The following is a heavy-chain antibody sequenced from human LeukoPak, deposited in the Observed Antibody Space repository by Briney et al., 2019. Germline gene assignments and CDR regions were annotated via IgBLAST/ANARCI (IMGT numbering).Heavy chain of an antibody. CDR2: IIPILGIA. CDR1: GGTFSSYA. CDR3: ATWNTGVYYYGMDV. D-gene: IGHD1-1*01. J-gene: IGHJ6*02. Sequence: SVKVSCKASGGTFSSYAISWVRQAPGQRLEWMGRIIPILGIANYAQKFQGRVTITADKSTSTAYMELSSLRSEDTAVYYCATWNTGVYYYGMDVWGQGTTVTVSS. V-gene: IGHV1-69*04.